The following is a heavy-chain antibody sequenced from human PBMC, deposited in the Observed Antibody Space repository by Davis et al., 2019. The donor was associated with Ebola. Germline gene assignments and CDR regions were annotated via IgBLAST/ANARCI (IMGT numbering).Heavy chain of an antibody. V-gene: IGHV1-69*13. CDR3: ARDPSSAALYGMDV. Sequence: SVKVSCKASGYTFTSYYMHWVRQAPGQGLEWMGGIIPIFGTANYAQKFQGRVTITADESTSTAYMELSSLRSEDTAVYYCARDPSSAALYGMDVWGQGTTVTVSS. J-gene: IGHJ6*02. CDR1: GYTFTSYY. CDR2: IIPIFGTA. D-gene: IGHD6-13*01.